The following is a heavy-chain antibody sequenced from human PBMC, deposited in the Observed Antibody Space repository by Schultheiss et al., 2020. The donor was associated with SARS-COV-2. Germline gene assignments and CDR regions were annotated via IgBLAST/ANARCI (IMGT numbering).Heavy chain of an antibody. V-gene: IGHV3-33*01. Sequence: GGSLRLSCAASGFTFSSYGMHWVRQAPGKGLEWVAVIWYDGSNKYYADSVKGRFTISRDNSKNTLYLQMNSLRAEDTAVYYCAREAKYYYGSGTFDYWGQGTLVTVSS. CDR1: GFTFSSYG. CDR2: IWYDGSNK. J-gene: IGHJ4*02. D-gene: IGHD3-10*01. CDR3: AREAKYYYGSGTFDY.